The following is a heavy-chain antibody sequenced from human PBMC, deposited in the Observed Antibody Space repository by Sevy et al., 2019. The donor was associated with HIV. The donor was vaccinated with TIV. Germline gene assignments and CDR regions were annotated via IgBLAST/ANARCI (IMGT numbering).Heavy chain of an antibody. CDR1: GLTFDDYA. CDR3: AKGLNGGFDY. Sequence: GGSLRLSCAASGLTFDDYAMHWVRQAPGKGLEWVSGISWNSGSIGYADSVKGRFTISRDNAKNSLYLQMNSLRAEDTALYYCAKGLNGGFDYWGQGTLVTVSS. J-gene: IGHJ4*02. CDR2: ISWNSGSI. D-gene: IGHD7-27*01. V-gene: IGHV3-9*01.